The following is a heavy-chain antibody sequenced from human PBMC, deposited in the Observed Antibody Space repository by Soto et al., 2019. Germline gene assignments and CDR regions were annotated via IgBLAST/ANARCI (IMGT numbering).Heavy chain of an antibody. CDR2: IVVGSGNT. CDR1: GLTFTSSA. CDR3: AAGLQPHDSSGYYYYYYYGMDV. V-gene: IGHV1-58*01. Sequence: GASVKVSCKASGLTFTSSAVQWVRQARGQRLEWIGWIVVGSGNTNYAQKFQERVTITRDMSTSTAYMELSSLRSEDTAVYYCAAGLQPHDSSGYYYYYYYGMDVWGQGTTVTVSS. D-gene: IGHD3-22*01. J-gene: IGHJ6*02.